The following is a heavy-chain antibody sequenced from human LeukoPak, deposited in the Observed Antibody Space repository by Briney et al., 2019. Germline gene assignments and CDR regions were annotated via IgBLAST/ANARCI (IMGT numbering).Heavy chain of an antibody. Sequence: SETLSLTCTVSGGSISSGGYYWSWLRQHQGKGLEWIGYIYYSGSTYYNPSLKSRFTISVDTSKNQFSLKLSSVTAADTAVYYCAREGNYCSGGSCYPGWFDPWGQGTLVTVSS. D-gene: IGHD2-15*01. CDR3: AREGNYCSGGSCYPGWFDP. J-gene: IGHJ5*02. V-gene: IGHV4-31*03. CDR1: GGSISSGGYY. CDR2: IYYSGST.